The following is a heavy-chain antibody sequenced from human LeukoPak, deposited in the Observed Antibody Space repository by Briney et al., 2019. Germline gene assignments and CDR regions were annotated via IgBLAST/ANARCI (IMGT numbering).Heavy chain of an antibody. CDR2: ISDYNGNT. CDR3: ARPHFAWLEVEEYYFDY. CDR1: GYTFTNYG. Sequence: GASVKVSYKASGYTFTNYGISWVRQAPGQAREWVGWISDYNGNTNYAQKLHGRVTMTTDTSTSTAYMELRSLRSDDTAVYYCARPHFAWLEVEEYYFDYWGQGTLVTVSS. J-gene: IGHJ4*02. V-gene: IGHV1-18*01. D-gene: IGHD3-9*01.